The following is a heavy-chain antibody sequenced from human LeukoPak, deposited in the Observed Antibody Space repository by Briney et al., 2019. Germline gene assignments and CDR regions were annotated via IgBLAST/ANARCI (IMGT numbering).Heavy chain of an antibody. CDR3: ARAWTNWFDP. D-gene: IGHD3/OR15-3a*01. J-gene: IGHJ5*02. Sequence: NPSETLSLTCTVSGGSISNKYWSWIRQPPGKGLEWIGYIYYSGSTNYNPSLKSRVTISVDKSKNQFSLKLSSVTAADTAVYYCARAWTNWFDPWGQGTLVTVSS. V-gene: IGHV4-59*12. CDR1: GGSISNKY. CDR2: IYYSGST.